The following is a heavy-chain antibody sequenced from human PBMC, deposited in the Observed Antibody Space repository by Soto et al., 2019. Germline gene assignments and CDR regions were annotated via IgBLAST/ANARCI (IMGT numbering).Heavy chain of an antibody. Sequence: LGESLKISCKGSGYSLTSYWIGWVRQMPGKGLEWMGIIYPGDSDTRYSPSFQGQVTISADKSISTAYLQWSSLKASDTAMYYCASRTYYYDSSALQDVFDIWGQGTMVTV. CDR1: GYSLTSYW. V-gene: IGHV5-51*01. J-gene: IGHJ3*02. D-gene: IGHD3-22*01. CDR2: IYPGDSDT. CDR3: ASRTYYYDSSALQDVFDI.